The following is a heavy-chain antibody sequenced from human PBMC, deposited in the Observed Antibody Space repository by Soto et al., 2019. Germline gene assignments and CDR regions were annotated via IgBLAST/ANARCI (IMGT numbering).Heavy chain of an antibody. CDR3: ATTLGSSLQNDYYGMDV. J-gene: IGHJ6*02. CDR1: GYTLTEFA. CDR2: FDPEDAET. Sequence: ASVEVSCKVSGYTLTEFAMHWGLEAPGKGLEWMGGFDPEDAETIYAQKFQGRVTMTEDTSTDTAYMELSSLRSEDTAVYYCATTLGSSLQNDYYGMDVWGQGTTVTVSS. D-gene: IGHD6-6*01. V-gene: IGHV1-24*01.